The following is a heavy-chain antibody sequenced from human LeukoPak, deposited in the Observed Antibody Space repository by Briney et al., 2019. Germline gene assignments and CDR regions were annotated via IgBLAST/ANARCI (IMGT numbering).Heavy chain of an antibody. CDR3: ASQPVDTAMVRNDASDI. Sequence: SQTLSLTCTVSGGSISSGDYYWSWIRQPPGKGLEWIGYIYYSGSTYYNPSLKSRVTISVDTSKNQFSLKLSSVTAADTAVYYCASQPVDTAMVRNDASDIWGQGTMVTVSS. D-gene: IGHD5-18*01. J-gene: IGHJ3*02. CDR2: IYYSGST. V-gene: IGHV4-30-4*08. CDR1: GGSISSGDYY.